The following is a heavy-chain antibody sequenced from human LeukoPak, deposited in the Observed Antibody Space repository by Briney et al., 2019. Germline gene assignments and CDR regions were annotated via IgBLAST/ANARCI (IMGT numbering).Heavy chain of an antibody. CDR1: GFTFSSYC. D-gene: IGHD2/OR15-2a*01. J-gene: IGHJ4*02. Sequence: GGSLRLSCAASGFTFSSYCMHWVRQAPGKGLEWVALIWYDGSNKYYTDSVKGRLTSSRDNSKNTLYLQMNSLRAEDTAIYYCAREGPRGNSQFDYWGQGTLVTVSS. CDR2: IWYDGSNK. V-gene: IGHV3-33*08. CDR3: AREGPRGNSQFDY.